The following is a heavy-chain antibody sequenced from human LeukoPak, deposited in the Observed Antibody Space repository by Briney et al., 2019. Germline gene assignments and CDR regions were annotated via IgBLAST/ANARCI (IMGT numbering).Heavy chain of an antibody. CDR3: ARSGSYYDNLFDY. CDR2: IIPIFGTA. Sequence: SVKVSCKASGGTFSSYAISWVRQAPGQGLEWMGGIIPIFGTANYAQKFQGRVTITADESTSTAYMELSSLRSEDTAVYYCARSGSYYDNLFDYWGQGTLVIVSS. D-gene: IGHD3-22*01. J-gene: IGHJ4*02. V-gene: IGHV1-69*13. CDR1: GGTFSSYA.